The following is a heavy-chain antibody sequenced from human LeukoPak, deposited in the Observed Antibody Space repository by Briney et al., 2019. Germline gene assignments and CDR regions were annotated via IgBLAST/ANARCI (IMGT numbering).Heavy chain of an antibody. CDR2: ISYDGSNK. CDR1: GFTFSNYA. J-gene: IGHJ5*02. CDR3: ARDISMVRVNRFDP. D-gene: IGHD3-10*01. Sequence: GGSLRLSCAASGFTFSNYAIHWVRQAPGKGLEWVAVISYDGSNKYYADSVKGRFTIYRDNSKNTLYLQMNSLRAEDTAVYYCARDISMVRVNRFDPWGQGTLVTVSS. V-gene: IGHV3-30*04.